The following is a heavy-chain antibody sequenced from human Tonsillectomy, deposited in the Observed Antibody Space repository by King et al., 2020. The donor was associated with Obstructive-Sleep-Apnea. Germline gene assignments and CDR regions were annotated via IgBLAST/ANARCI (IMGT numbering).Heavy chain of an antibody. V-gene: IGHV3-30*04. CDR3: ARENIGGMDV. J-gene: IGHJ6*02. CDR2: ILHDLSNK. Sequence: VQLVESGGGVVQPGRSLRLSCAASGFTFSSYAMHWVRQAPGKGLELVAIILHDLSNKYYANSVKGRFTISRDNSKNTLYLQMNSLRAEDTAVYYCARENIGGMDVWGQGTTVTVSS. CDR1: GFTFSSYA. D-gene: IGHD2/OR15-2a*01.